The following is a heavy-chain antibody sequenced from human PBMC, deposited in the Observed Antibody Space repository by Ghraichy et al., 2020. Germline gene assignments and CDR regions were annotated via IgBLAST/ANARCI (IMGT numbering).Heavy chain of an antibody. CDR3: ARVGDRGGWFDP. Sequence: GGSLRLSCAASGFAFSSYWMSWVRRAPGKGLEWVANIKQDGSEKYYVDSVKGRFTISRDNAKSSLSLQMNSLRVEDTAMYYCARVGDRGGWFDPWGQGTLVTVSS. V-gene: IGHV3-7*03. J-gene: IGHJ5*02. D-gene: IGHD3-16*01. CDR2: IKQDGSEK. CDR1: GFAFSSYW.